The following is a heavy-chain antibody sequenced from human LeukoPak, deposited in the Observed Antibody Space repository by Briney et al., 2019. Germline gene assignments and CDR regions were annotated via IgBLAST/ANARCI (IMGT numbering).Heavy chain of an antibody. J-gene: IGHJ6*02. CDR2: IYYTGTT. CDR1: GGSISSYY. V-gene: IGHV4-59*08. CDR3: ASILDGMDV. Sequence: SETLSLTCTVSGGSISSYYWSWIRQPPGKGLEWIGYIYYTGTTNYNPSLKNRVTISAETSKNQFSLKLNSVTAADTAVYYCASILDGMDVWGQGTTVSVSS.